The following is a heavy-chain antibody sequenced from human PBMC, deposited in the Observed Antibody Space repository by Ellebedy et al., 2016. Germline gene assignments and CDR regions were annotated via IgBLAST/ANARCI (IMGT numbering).Heavy chain of an antibody. CDR2: NSHIGIN. CDR3: ARPPLGWGDFHD. J-gene: IGHJ4*02. Sequence: SQTLSLTCILSGDSLSRYYWSWIRQTPGKGLEWIGSNSHIGINNDNPSLKSRVTISVDSSKNEFYLKLASVTAADTAMYYCARPPLGWGDFHDWGQGALVTVSS. V-gene: IGHV4-59*12. D-gene: IGHD3-16*01. CDR1: GDSLSRYY.